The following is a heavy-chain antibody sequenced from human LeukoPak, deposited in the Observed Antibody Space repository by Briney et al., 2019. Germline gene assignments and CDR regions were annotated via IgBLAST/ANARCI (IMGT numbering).Heavy chain of an antibody. J-gene: IGHJ3*02. Sequence: PSETLSLTCTVSGGSISSHYWSWIRQPPGKGLEWIGYIYYSGSTNYNPSLKSRVTISVDTSKNQFSLKLSSVTAADTAVYYCARTYYYDSNGYIDAFDIWGQGTMVTVSS. CDR2: IYYSGST. V-gene: IGHV4-59*11. CDR3: ARTYYYDSNGYIDAFDI. D-gene: IGHD3-22*01. CDR1: GGSISSHY.